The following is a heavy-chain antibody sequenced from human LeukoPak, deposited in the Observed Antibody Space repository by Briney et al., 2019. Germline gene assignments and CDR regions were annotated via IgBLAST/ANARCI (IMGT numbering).Heavy chain of an antibody. D-gene: IGHD3-3*01. CDR1: GFTFSSYS. Sequence: PGGSLRLSCAASGFTFSSYSMNWVRQAPGKGLEWVSVIFRDGSTYYGDSVRGRFSISRDNSKNMVYLQMNNLRAEDTAVYFCARDFFDFWSGSWVWGQGTLVTVSS. CDR3: ARDFFDFWSGSWV. CDR2: IFRDGST. V-gene: IGHV3-53*01. J-gene: IGHJ4*02.